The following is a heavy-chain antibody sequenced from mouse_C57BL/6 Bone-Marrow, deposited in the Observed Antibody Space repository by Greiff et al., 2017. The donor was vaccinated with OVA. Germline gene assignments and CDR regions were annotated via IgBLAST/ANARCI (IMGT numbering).Heavy chain of an antibody. CDR1: GYAFTNYL. Sequence: QVQLQQSGAELVRPGTSVKVSCKASGYAFTNYLIEWVKQRPGQGLEWIGVINPGSGGTNYNAKFKGKATLTADKSSSTSYMQLSILTSEASADYAGAREDEFGEYFDDWGQGTTLTVSS. CDR2: INPGSGGT. CDR3: AREDEFGEYFDD. J-gene: IGHJ2*01. V-gene: IGHV1-54*01.